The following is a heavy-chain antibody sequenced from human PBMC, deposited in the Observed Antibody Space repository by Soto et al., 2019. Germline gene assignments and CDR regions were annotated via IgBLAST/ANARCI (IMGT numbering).Heavy chain of an antibody. CDR1: GGSISSGGYY. D-gene: IGHD1-26*01. CDR3: ARDGLNISDKNYYGMDV. J-gene: IGHJ6*02. V-gene: IGHV4-31*03. CDR2: IYYSGST. Sequence: LSLTCTVSGGSISSGGYYWSWIRQHPGKGLEWIGYIYYSGSTYYNPSLKSRVTISVDTSKNQFSLKLSSVTAADTAVYYCARDGLNISDKNYYGMDVWGQGTTVTVSS.